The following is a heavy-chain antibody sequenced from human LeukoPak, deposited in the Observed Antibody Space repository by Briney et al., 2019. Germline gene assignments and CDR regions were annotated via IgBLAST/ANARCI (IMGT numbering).Heavy chain of an antibody. D-gene: IGHD4-23*01. J-gene: IGHJ3*01. Sequence: SETLSLTCAVYGGSFSGYYWNWIRQPPGKGLEWIGEINHSGTTKYNPSLKSRVTISVDTSKNQFSLKLSSVTAADTAVYYCAMVTTVITRAFDAWGQGTMVTVSS. CDR2: INHSGTT. CDR3: AMVTTVITRAFDA. V-gene: IGHV4-34*01. CDR1: GGSFSGYY.